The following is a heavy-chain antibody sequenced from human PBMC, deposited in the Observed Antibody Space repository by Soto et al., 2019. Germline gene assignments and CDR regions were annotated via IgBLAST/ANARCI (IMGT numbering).Heavy chain of an antibody. Sequence: PGESLTIACTGSAYHFHTNLFVLMRQLPGKGLEWVGIMYPGDSDTRYNPSLQGHVTLSADVTVSTAFLQWRSLKTSDTGMYFCARLPRDCNKTSCYYADHWGHGTQVTVSS. CDR2: MYPGDSDT. CDR3: ARLPRDCNKTSCYYADH. V-gene: IGHV5-51*01. J-gene: IGHJ4*01. D-gene: IGHD2-2*01. CDR1: AYHFHTNL.